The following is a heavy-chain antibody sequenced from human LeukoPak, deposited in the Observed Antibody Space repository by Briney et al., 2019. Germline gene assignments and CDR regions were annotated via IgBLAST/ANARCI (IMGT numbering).Heavy chain of an antibody. V-gene: IGHV3-7*01. J-gene: IGHJ5*01. Sequence: GGSLRLSCAASGFTFISYSMNWVRQAPGKGLEWVANIKEDGSKDNYVDSVKGRFTISRDNAKNSPYLQMNSLRVEDSAVYYCARDAGGYDSWGQGTLVTVSS. CDR3: ARDAGGYDS. CDR1: GFTFISYS. CDR2: IKEDGSKD. D-gene: IGHD5-12*01.